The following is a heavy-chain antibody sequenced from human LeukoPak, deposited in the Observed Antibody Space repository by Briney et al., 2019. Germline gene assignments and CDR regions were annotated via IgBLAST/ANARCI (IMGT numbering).Heavy chain of an antibody. CDR3: VKDSQPYNGYDYPIDT. D-gene: IGHD5-12*01. CDR2: ISYDGSNK. Sequence: LTLLCAASGFSIGSCGMSGVRQAAGEGLEWVAVISYDGSNKYYADSVEGRFTISRDNSKNTLFLQMNSLRAEDTAVYYCVKDSQPYNGYDYPIDTWGQGTLVTVSS. J-gene: IGHJ5*02. CDR1: GFSIGSCG. V-gene: IGHV3-30*18.